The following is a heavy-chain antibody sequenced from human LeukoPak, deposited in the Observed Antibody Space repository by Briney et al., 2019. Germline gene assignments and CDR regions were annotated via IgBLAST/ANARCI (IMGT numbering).Heavy chain of an antibody. CDR2: INHSGST. CDR1: GGSFSGYY. V-gene: IGHV4-34*01. Sequence: SETLSLTCAVYGGSFSGYYWSWIRQPPGKGLEWIGEINHSGSTNYNPSLKSRVTISVDTSKNQFSLQLSSVTAADTAVYYCARGRGYDYVWGSYRSRYFDYWGQGTLVTVSS. J-gene: IGHJ4*02. D-gene: IGHD3-16*02. CDR3: ARGRGYDYVWGSYRSRYFDY.